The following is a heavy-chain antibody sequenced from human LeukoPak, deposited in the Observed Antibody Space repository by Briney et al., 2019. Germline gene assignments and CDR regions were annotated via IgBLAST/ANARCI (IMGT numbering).Heavy chain of an antibody. J-gene: IGHJ6*02. CDR2: IYTSGST. Sequence: PSETLSLTCTVSGGSISSYNWSWVRQPAGPGMEWVGRIYTSGSTNYNPSLKSRVTMSVDTSKNQFSLKLGSVTAADTAVYYCARDFGYGRLRDYGMDVWGQGTTVTVSS. CDR3: ARDFGYGRLRDYGMDV. D-gene: IGHD5-12*01. V-gene: IGHV4-4*07. CDR1: GGSISSYN.